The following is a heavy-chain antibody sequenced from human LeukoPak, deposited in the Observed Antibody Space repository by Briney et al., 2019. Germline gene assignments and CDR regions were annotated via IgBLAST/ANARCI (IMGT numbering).Heavy chain of an antibody. CDR1: GGSISSYY. V-gene: IGHV4-59*01. Sequence: SETLSLTCTVSGGSISSYYWSWIRQPPGKGLEWIGYIYYSASTNYNPSLKSRVTISVDTSKNQFSLKLSSVTAADTAVYYCARALGYCSSTSCYNSHYYYMDVWGKGTTVTVSS. CDR3: ARALGYCSSTSCYNSHYYYMDV. J-gene: IGHJ6*03. D-gene: IGHD2-2*02. CDR2: IYYSAST.